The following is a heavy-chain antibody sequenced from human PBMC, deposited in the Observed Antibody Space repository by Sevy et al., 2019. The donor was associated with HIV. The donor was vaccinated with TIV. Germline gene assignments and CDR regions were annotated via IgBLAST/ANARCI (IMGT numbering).Heavy chain of an antibody. CDR1: GGSFSGYY. D-gene: IGHD6-13*01. CDR2: INHSGST. CDR3: ARGCSAAAGTGWFDP. V-gene: IGHV4-34*01. Sequence: SETLSLTCAVYGGSFSGYYWSWIRQPPGKGLEWIGEINHSGSTNYNPSLKSRVTISVDTSKNQFSLKLSSVTAADTAVYYCARGCSAAAGTGWFDPWGQGTLVTVS. J-gene: IGHJ5*02.